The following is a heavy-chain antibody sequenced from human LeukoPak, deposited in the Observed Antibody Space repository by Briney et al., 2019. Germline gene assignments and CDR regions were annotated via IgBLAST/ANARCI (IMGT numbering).Heavy chain of an antibody. CDR2: IYTSGST. CDR3: ARVRRQYQLSYRGAFDI. D-gene: IGHD2-2*01. J-gene: IGHJ3*02. V-gene: IGHV4-4*07. Sequence: PSETLSLTCTGSGGSISSYYWRWIRQPAGKGLEWIARIYTSGSTNYNPSLKSRVTMSVDTSKNQFSLKLSSVTAADTAVYYCARVRRQYQLSYRGAFDIWGQRTMVTVSS. CDR1: GGSISSYY.